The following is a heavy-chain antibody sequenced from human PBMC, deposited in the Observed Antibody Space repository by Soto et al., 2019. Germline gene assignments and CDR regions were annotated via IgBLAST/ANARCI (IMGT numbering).Heavy chain of an antibody. CDR2: ISGSGGST. J-gene: IGHJ6*02. V-gene: IGHV3-23*01. CDR1: GFSFNSYA. CDR3: AKPMYSSHFFSCYGMDV. Sequence: PRVSLRLSFAASGFSFNSYAMSWFRQAPGKGLEWVSAISGSGGSTYYADSVKGRFTISRDNSKNTLYLQMNSLRAEDTAVYYCAKPMYSSHFFSCYGMDVWGQRTTLSVSS. D-gene: IGHD6-13*01.